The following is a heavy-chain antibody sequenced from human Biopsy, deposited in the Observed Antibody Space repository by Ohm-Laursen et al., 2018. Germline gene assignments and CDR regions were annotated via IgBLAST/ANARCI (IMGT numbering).Heavy chain of an antibody. J-gene: IGHJ4*02. CDR1: GFTFSDYY. Sequence: SLRLSCADSGFTFSDYYMNWFRRAPGKGLEWIAYIHKDSTTEYYADSVRGRFSISRDNAQKSLYLQMNSLRAEDTAVYYCARDRRGWQHFFDYWGQGTEVIVSS. V-gene: IGHV3-11*01. CDR2: IHKDSTTE. D-gene: IGHD3-3*02. CDR3: ARDRRGWQHFFDY.